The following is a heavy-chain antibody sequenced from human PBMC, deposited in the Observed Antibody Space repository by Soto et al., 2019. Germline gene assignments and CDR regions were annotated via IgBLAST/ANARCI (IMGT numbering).Heavy chain of an antibody. CDR1: GGTFSSYA. CDR2: IIPIFGTA. V-gene: IGHV1-69*13. CDR3: ARLRKTYCSGGSCTEFGYYYGIDV. D-gene: IGHD2-15*01. Sequence: SVKVSCKASGGTFSSYAISWVRQAPGQGLEWMGGIIPIFGTANYAQKFQGRVTITADESTSTAYMELSSLRSEDTAVYYCARLRKTYCSGGSCTEFGYYYGIDVWGQGTTVTVSS. J-gene: IGHJ6*02.